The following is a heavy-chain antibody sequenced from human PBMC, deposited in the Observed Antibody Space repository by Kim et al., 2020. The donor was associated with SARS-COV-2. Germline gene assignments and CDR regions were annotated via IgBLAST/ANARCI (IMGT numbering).Heavy chain of an antibody. Sequence: GGSLRLSCAASGFTFSSYGMHWVRQAPGKGLEWVAVISYDGSNKYYADSVKGRFTISRDNSKNTLYLQMNSLRAEDTAVYYCAKDLGSGSPYGMDVWGQGTTVTVSS. J-gene: IGHJ6*02. V-gene: IGHV3-30*18. CDR1: GFTFSSYG. D-gene: IGHD1-26*01. CDR2: ISYDGSNK. CDR3: AKDLGSGSPYGMDV.